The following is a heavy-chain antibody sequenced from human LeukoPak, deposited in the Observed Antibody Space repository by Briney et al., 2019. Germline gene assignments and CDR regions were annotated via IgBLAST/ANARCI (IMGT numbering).Heavy chain of an antibody. Sequence: GGSLRLSCAASGFTFSSYAMSWVRQAPGKGLEWVSAISGSGGSTYHADSVKGRFTISRDNSKNTLYLQMNSLRAEDTAVYYCAKGSTSGGRAGAFDIWGQGTMVTVSS. J-gene: IGHJ3*02. V-gene: IGHV3-23*01. CDR2: ISGSGGST. D-gene: IGHD3-16*01. CDR1: GFTFSSYA. CDR3: AKGSTSGGRAGAFDI.